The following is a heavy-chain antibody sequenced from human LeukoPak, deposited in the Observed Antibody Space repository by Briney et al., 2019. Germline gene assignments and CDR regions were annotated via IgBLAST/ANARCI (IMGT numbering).Heavy chain of an antibody. CDR3: ATRLSYSNGDY. V-gene: IGHV1-69*13. Sequence: ASVKVSCKASGGTFSSYAMNWVRQAPGQGLEWMGGIIPIFGTANYAQKFQGRVTITADESTSTAYMELSSLRSEDTAVYYCATRLSYSNGDYWGQGTLVTVSS. D-gene: IGHD4-11*01. CDR1: GGTFSSYA. J-gene: IGHJ4*02. CDR2: IIPIFGTA.